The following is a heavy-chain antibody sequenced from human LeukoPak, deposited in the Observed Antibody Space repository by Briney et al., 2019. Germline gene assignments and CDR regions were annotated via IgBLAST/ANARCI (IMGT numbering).Heavy chain of an antibody. J-gene: IGHJ4*02. D-gene: IGHD3-16*01. CDR3: ATEHWGPNS. CDR1: GFTFSSSW. CDR2: IKGDGSDK. V-gene: IGHV3-7*01. Sequence: GRSLRLSCAASGFTFSSSWMTWVRQPPGKGLEWLANIKGDGSDKNYVDSVKGRFTNSRDNAKNSLFLQMSSLRGEDTALYYCATEHWGPNSWGQGTLVTVSS.